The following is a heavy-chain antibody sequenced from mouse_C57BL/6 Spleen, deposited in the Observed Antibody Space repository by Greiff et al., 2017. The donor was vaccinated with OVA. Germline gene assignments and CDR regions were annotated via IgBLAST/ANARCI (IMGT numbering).Heavy chain of an antibody. CDR2: INPNNGGT. CDR1: GYTFTDYN. CDR3: ARSEDGYHAYYFDY. D-gene: IGHD2-3*01. V-gene: IGHV1-18*01. J-gene: IGHJ2*01. Sequence: VQLKESGPELVKPGASVKIPCKASGYTFTDYNMDWVKQSHGKSLEWIGDINPNNGGTIYNQKFKGKATLTVDKSSSTAYMELRSLTSEDTAVYYCARSEDGYHAYYFDYWGQGTTLTVSS.